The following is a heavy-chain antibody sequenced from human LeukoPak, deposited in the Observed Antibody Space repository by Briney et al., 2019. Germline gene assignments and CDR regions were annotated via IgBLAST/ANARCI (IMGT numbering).Heavy chain of an antibody. V-gene: IGHV3-23*01. J-gene: IGHJ4*02. Sequence: GGSLRLSCVLSGFTLSSYAMSWVRQAPGKGLEWVAATSSSDSGKYHADSVRGRLTISRDNSRNTVYLQMNSLRAEAAAVYYCARAPVTSCRGALCYPFDYWGPGILVTVSS. D-gene: IGHD2-15*01. CDR1: GFTLSSYA. CDR3: ARAPVTSCRGALCYPFDY. CDR2: TSSSDSGK.